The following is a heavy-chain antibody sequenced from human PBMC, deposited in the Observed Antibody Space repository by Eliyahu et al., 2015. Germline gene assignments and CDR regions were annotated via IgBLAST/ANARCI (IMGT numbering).Heavy chain of an antibody. J-gene: IGHJ4*02. CDR3: ARVRAARPDRRYFDY. Sequence: QVQLQESGPGLVKPSETLSLTCTVXGGPISSYYWSWIRQPPGKGLEWIGYIYYSGSTNYNPSLKSRVTISVDTSKNQFSLKLSSVTAADTAVYYCARVRAARPDRRYFDYWGQGTLVTVSS. CDR2: IYYSGST. D-gene: IGHD6-6*01. V-gene: IGHV4-59*01. CDR1: GGPISSYY.